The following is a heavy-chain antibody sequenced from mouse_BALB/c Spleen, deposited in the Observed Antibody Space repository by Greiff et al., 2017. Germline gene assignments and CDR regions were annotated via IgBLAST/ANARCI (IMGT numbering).Heavy chain of an antibody. CDR2: IYPGDGDT. V-gene: IGHV1-80*01. D-gene: IGHD2-4*01. Sequence: QVQLKESGAELVRPGSSVKISCKASGYAFSSYWMNWVKQRPGQGLEWIGQIYPGDGDTNYNGKFKGKATLTADKSSSTAYMQLSSLTSEDSAVYFCARSPYDYDEDYWGQGTTLTVSS. J-gene: IGHJ2*01. CDR3: ARSPYDYDEDY. CDR1: GYAFSSYW.